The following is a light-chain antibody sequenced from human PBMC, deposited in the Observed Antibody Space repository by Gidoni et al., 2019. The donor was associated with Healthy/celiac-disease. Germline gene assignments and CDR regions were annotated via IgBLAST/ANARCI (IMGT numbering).Light chain of an antibody. CDR2: GAS. CDR1: QSVSSN. J-gene: IGKJ4*02. V-gene: IGKV3-15*01. CDR3: QQYNNWPG. Sequence: EIVMTQSPATLSVSPGERATLSCRASQSVSSNLAWYQQKPGQAPRLLIYGASTRATGIPARFSVSGSGTEFTLTISSLQSEDFAVYYCQQYNNWPGFGGGTRVEIK.